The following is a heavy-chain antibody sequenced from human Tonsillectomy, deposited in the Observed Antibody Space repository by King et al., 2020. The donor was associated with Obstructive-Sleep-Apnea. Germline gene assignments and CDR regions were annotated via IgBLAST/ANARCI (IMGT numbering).Heavy chain of an antibody. CDR3: AKEISYSSSWYGFSYYFDY. V-gene: IGHV3-30*18. Sequence: VQLVESGGGVVQPGRSLRLSCAASGFTFSSYGMHWVRQAPGKGLEWVAVISYDGSNKYYADSVKGRFTISRDNSKNTLYLQMNSLRAEDTAVYYCAKEISYSSSWYGFSYYFDYWGQGTLVTVSS. D-gene: IGHD6-13*01. CDR1: GFTFSSYG. CDR2: ISYDGSNK. J-gene: IGHJ4*02.